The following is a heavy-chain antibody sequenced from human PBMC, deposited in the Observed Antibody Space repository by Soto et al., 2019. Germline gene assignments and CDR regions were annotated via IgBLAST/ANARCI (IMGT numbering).Heavy chain of an antibody. V-gene: IGHV3-21*01. Sequence: EVQLVESGGGLVKPGGSLRLSCAASRFTFNIYTMNWVRQAPGKGLEWVSAISGSGSYIYYAESVKGRFTISRDNAKTLLYLQMSSLRAEDTAVYYCARDPSGGRPGFDYWGQGTQVTVSS. CDR2: ISGSGSYI. CDR1: RFTFNIYT. D-gene: IGHD3-3*01. CDR3: ARDPSGGRPGFDY. J-gene: IGHJ4*02.